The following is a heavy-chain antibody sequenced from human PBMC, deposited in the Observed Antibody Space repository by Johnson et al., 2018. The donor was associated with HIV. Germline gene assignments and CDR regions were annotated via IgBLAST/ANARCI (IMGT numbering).Heavy chain of an antibody. D-gene: IGHD6-13*01. Sequence: VQLVESGGGLLQIGGSLRLSCAASGFTFSAYEMHWVRQSTAKGLEWVSSIDTSGDTYYSDSVKGRFTISRENSKNTLYRQMNSLRAEDTAVYYCAKPRQPSDAFDIWGQGTMVTVSS. CDR2: IDTSGDT. CDR1: GFTFSAYE. J-gene: IGHJ3*02. CDR3: AKPRQPSDAFDI. V-gene: IGHV3-13*04.